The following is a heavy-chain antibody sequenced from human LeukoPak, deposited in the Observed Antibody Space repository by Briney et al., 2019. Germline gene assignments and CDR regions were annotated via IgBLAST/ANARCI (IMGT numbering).Heavy chain of an antibody. CDR3: ARDNYSYGPEDY. V-gene: IGHV1-69*05. CDR1: GGTFSSYA. Sequence: SVKVSCKASGGTFSSYAISWVRQAPGQGLEWMGGIIPIFGTANYAQKFQGRVTMTRDTSTSTVYMELSSLRSEDTAVYYCARDNYSYGPEDYWGQGTLVTVSS. J-gene: IGHJ4*02. CDR2: IIPIFGTA. D-gene: IGHD5-18*01.